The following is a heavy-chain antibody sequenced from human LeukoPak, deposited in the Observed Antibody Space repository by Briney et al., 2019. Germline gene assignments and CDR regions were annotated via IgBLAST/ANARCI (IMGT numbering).Heavy chain of an antibody. CDR2: IIASSGAT. CDR3: AKGGYDYVEMGYFDY. CDR1: GFSFSNYA. Sequence: PGGSLRLSSAASGFSFSNYAMSWVRQAPGKGLEWVSLIIASSGATFYADSVKGRFTISRDNSKNTLYMQMNSLRAEDTALYYCAKGGYDYVEMGYFDYWGQGTLVTVSS. D-gene: IGHD5-12*01. J-gene: IGHJ4*02. V-gene: IGHV3-23*01.